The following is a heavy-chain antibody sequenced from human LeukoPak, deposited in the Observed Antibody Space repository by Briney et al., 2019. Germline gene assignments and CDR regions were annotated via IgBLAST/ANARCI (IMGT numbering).Heavy chain of an antibody. Sequence: PGRSLRLSCAASGFTFSSYAMHWVRQAPGKGLEWLTFIRHDGSFKEYADSVKGRFTISRDNSKNALYLQMNSLTSEDTALYSCAKESEEEQLLGEAMFDHWGRGTLLTVSS. D-gene: IGHD1-26*01. CDR3: AKESEEEQLLGEAMFDH. J-gene: IGHJ2*01. CDR1: GFTFSSYA. V-gene: IGHV3-30*02. CDR2: IRHDGSFK.